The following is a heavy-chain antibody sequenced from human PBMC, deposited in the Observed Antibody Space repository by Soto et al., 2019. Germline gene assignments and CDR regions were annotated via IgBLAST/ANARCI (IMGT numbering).Heavy chain of an antibody. J-gene: IGHJ4*02. Sequence: SETLPLTCTVSGVSISSGGYYWRWIRQHPGKGLEWIGYIYYSGSTYYNPSLKSRVTISVDTSKNQFSLKLSSVTAADTAVYYCAGTRRGYSYGYPFDYWGQGTLVTVSS. CDR3: AGTRRGYSYGYPFDY. CDR1: GVSISSGGYY. V-gene: IGHV4-31*03. CDR2: IYYSGST. D-gene: IGHD5-18*01.